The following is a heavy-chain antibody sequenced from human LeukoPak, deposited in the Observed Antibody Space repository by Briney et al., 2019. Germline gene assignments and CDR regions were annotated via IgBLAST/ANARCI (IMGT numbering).Heavy chain of an antibody. J-gene: IGHJ3*02. V-gene: IGHV1-2*02. CDR2: INPNSGDT. CDR3: ARVKFPAKDAFDI. CDR1: GYTFTGYF. Sequence: ASVKVSCKASGYTFTGYFMHWVRQAPGLGLEWMGWINPNSGDTNYAQNFQGRVTMTRDTSISTAYMELSSLRSDDTAVYYCARVKFPAKDAFDIWGQGTMVTVSS.